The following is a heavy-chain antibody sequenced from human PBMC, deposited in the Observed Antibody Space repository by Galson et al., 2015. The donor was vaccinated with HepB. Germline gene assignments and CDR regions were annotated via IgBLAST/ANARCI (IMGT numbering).Heavy chain of an antibody. CDR1: GFTFSSYA. Sequence: SLRLSCAASGFTFSSYAMSWVRQAPGKGLEWVSAISGSGGSTYYADSVKGRFTISRDNSKNTLYLQMNSLRAEDTAVYYCAKGRAPGSYLVAFSIDYWGQGTLVTVSS. J-gene: IGHJ4*02. CDR3: AKGRAPGSYLVAFSIDY. D-gene: IGHD3-10*01. V-gene: IGHV3-23*01. CDR2: ISGSGGST.